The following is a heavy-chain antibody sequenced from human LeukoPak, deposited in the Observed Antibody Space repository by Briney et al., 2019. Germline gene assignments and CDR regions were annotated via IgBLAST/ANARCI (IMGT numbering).Heavy chain of an antibody. D-gene: IGHD6-6*01. CDR3: VRALYSSSSGTGD. J-gene: IGHJ4*02. CDR2: IYSSDDT. CDR1: GFTVSSNY. V-gene: IGHV3-66*01. Sequence: GGSLRLSCAASGFTVSSNYMNWVRQAPGKGLEWVSVIYSSDDTYYADSVKGRFIISRDNSKNTLYLQMNSLRAEDTAVYYCVRALYSSSSGTGDWGQGTLVTVSS.